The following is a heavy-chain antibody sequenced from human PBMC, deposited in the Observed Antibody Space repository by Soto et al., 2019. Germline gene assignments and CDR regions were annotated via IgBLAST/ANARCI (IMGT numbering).Heavy chain of an antibody. D-gene: IGHD6-19*01. CDR2: ISGSGGST. Sequence: GGSPRLSCAASGFTFSSYAMSWVRQAPGKGLEWVSAISGSGGSTYYADSVKGRFTISRDNSKNTLYLQMNSLRAEDTAVYYCAKKRGSGWYYFDYWGQGTLVTVSS. CDR3: AKKRGSGWYYFDY. V-gene: IGHV3-23*01. J-gene: IGHJ4*02. CDR1: GFTFSSYA.